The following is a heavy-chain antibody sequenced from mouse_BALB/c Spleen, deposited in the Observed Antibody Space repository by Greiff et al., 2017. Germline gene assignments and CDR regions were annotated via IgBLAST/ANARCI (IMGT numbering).Heavy chain of an antibody. V-gene: IGHV2-6-7*01. Sequence: VQLQQSGPGLVAPSQSLSITCTVSGFSLTGYGVNWVRQPPGKGLEWLGMIWGDGSTDYNSALKSRLSISKDNSKSQVFLKMNSLQTDDTARYYCARDRDYGSSLYYAMDYWGQGTSVTVSS. CDR3: ARDRDYGSSLYYAMDY. CDR1: GFSLTGYG. J-gene: IGHJ4*01. CDR2: IWGDGST. D-gene: IGHD1-1*01.